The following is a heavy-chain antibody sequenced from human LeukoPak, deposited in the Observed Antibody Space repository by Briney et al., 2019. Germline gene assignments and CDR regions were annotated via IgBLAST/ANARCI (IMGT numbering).Heavy chain of an antibody. V-gene: IGHV4-34*01. D-gene: IGHD3-22*01. Sequence: SETLSLTYAVYGGSFSGYYWSWIRQPPGKGLEWIGEINHSGSTNYNPSLKSRVTISVDTSKNQFSLKLSSVTAADTAVYYCARVHTVHYYDSSGYYYVDWGQGTLVTVSS. CDR1: GGSFSGYY. CDR2: INHSGST. CDR3: ARVHTVHYYDSSGYYYVD. J-gene: IGHJ4*02.